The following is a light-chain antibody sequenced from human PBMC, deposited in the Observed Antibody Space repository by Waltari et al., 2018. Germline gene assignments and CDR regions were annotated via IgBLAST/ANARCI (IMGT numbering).Light chain of an antibody. V-gene: IGLV4-69*01. CDR2: VYSDGSH. Sequence: QQQPEKGPRYLVKVYSDGSHSRGNEIPDRFSGSSSGAERYLTLSSLQSEDEADYYCQTGGHGTWVFGGGTRLTVL. J-gene: IGLJ3*02. CDR3: QTGGHGTWV.